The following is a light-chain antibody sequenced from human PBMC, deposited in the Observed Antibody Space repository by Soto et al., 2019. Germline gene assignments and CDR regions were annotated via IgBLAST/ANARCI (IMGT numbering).Light chain of an antibody. CDR1: QSVSYN. CDR2: GAS. CDR3: QQYNKWPPLT. V-gene: IGKV3-15*01. J-gene: IGKJ4*01. Sequence: EVVMTQSPATLSVSPGERATLSCRASQSVSYNLAWYQQRPCQAPRLLIYGASTRATGIPARFSGSGSGTEFTLTISSLQSEDFAVYYCQQYNKWPPLTFGGGTRVDIK.